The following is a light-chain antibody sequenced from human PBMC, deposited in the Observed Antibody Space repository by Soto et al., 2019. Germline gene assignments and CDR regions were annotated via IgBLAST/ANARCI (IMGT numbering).Light chain of an antibody. CDR2: DDR. Sequence: SYELTQPPSVSVAPGQTASLACGGDNIETKTVHWYQQRPGQASVLVVYDDRDRPSGIPERFSGSNSGHTATLTISRVEAGDEADYYCQVWDIVTSRRIFGGGTKLTVL. J-gene: IGLJ2*01. CDR1: NIETKT. CDR3: QVWDIVTSRRI. V-gene: IGLV3-21*02.